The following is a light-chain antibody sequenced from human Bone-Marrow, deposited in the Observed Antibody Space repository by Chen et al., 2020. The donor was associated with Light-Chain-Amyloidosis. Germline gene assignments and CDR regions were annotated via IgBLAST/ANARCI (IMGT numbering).Light chain of an antibody. Sequence: QSALTQPPSASGSPGQSVTISCTGTNSDVGGYNYVSWYQQHPGKAPKLMIYEVSKRPAGVPYRFSGAKSGNTASLNVGGLQAEDEADYYCSSYAGSNDVVFGGGTKLTVL. CDR2: EVS. J-gene: IGLJ2*01. V-gene: IGLV2-8*01. CDR1: NSDVGGYNY. CDR3: SSYAGSNDVV.